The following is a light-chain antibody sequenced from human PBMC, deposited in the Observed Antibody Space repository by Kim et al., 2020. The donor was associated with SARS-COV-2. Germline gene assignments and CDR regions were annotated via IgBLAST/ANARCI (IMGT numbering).Light chain of an antibody. CDR2: DNN. Sequence: QSVLTQPPSVSAAPGQKVTISCSGSSSNIGNNYVSWYQQLPGTAPKLLIYDNNKRPSGIPDRFSGSKSGTSATLGITGLQTGDEADYYCGTWDSSLSAVVFGTGNKVTVL. J-gene: IGLJ1*01. CDR3: GTWDSSLSAVV. V-gene: IGLV1-51*01. CDR1: SSNIGNNY.